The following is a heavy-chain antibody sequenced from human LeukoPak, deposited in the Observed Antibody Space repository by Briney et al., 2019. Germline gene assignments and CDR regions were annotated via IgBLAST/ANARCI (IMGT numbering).Heavy chain of an antibody. CDR3: ARHVICGGGNCYGAALDY. J-gene: IGHJ4*02. CDR2: IHASGTT. CDR1: GGSISSFH. D-gene: IGHD2-15*01. Sequence: PSETLSLTLSVSGGSISSFHWGWIRQPRGKGLEWVGSIHASGTTKDSPSLNSRVTISVDSSKNHFSLKLSSVSAADSAVYYCARHVICGGGNCYGAALDYWGQGTLVTVSS. V-gene: IGHV4-4*09.